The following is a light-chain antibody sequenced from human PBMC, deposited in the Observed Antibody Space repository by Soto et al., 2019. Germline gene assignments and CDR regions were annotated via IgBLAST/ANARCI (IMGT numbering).Light chain of an antibody. CDR3: QQYNRYSGM. J-gene: IGKJ1*01. CDR1: QSINNW. V-gene: IGKV1-5*01. CDR2: GAS. Sequence: DIQMTQFPLTLSASVGDRVTITCRASQSINNWLAWYQQKPGKAPKLLLYGASSRDSGVPPRFSGSGSGTEFTLTFSSLQPDDFATYYCQQYNRYSGMFGQGTKVEVK.